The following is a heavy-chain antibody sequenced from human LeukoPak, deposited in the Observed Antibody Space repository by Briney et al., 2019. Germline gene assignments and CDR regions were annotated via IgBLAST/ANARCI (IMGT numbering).Heavy chain of an antibody. D-gene: IGHD6-6*01. CDR2: IIPILGIA. V-gene: IGHV1-69*04. CDR3: ARDLFEGSPAGMAARYLDY. J-gene: IGHJ4*02. Sequence: SVKVSCKASGGTFSSYAISWVRQAPGQGLEWMGRIIPILGIANYAQKFQGRVTITADKSTSTAYMELSSLRSEDTAVYYCARDLFEGSPAGMAARYLDYWGQGTLVTVSS. CDR1: GGTFSSYA.